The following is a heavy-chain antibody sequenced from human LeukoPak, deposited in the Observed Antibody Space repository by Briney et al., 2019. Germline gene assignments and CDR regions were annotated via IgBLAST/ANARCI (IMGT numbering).Heavy chain of an antibody. CDR2: IYHSGTT. D-gene: IGHD6-19*01. CDR1: GVSISRGGYA. J-gene: IGHJ5*02. V-gene: IGHV4-30-4*07. CDR3: VRGRYSSGWYKDENWFDP. Sequence: SQTLSLTCAVSGVSISRGGYAWNWIRQPPGKGLEWIAYIYHSGTTYYNPSLKSRATISVDTSKNQFSLKLSSVTAADTAVYYCVRGRYSSGWYKDENWFDPWGQGTPVTVSS.